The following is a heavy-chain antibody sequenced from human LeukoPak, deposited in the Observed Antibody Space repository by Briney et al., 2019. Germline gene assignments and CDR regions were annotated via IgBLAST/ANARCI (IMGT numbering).Heavy chain of an antibody. Sequence: ASVKVSCKASGFTFTGYYIHWVRQAPGQGLEWMGYINPHSGGTNSPQKFQGRVTMTTDTSISAAYMELSSLISDDTAMYYCMREGNELLSKNFDYWGQGTLVTVSS. CDR2: INPHSGGT. J-gene: IGHJ4*02. CDR1: GFTFTGYY. D-gene: IGHD2-21*02. CDR3: MREGNELLSKNFDY. V-gene: IGHV1-2*02.